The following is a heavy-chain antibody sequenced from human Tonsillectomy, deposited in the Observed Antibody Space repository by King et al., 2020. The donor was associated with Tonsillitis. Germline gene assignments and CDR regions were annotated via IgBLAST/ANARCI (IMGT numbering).Heavy chain of an antibody. CDR3: AREWEDDAFDI. J-gene: IGHJ3*02. CDR1: GYIFSGHY. CDR2: INPKSGGT. Sequence: VQLVESGAEVKKPGASVKVSCKASGYIFSGHYLHWVRQAPGQGLEWMGWINPKSGGTKYAKKYQGRVTMTRDTSTTTAYMELIRLRFDDTAVYYCAREWEDDAFDIWGQGTMVTVSS. D-gene: IGHD1-26*01. V-gene: IGHV1-2*02.